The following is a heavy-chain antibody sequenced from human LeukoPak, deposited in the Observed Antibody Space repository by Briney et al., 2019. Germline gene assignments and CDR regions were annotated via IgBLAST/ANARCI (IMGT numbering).Heavy chain of an antibody. D-gene: IGHD2-2*01. V-gene: IGHV3-48*03. CDR3: AKERVDSTVFDY. CDR2: ISSSGRTI. CDR1: GFTFISFE. J-gene: IGHJ4*02. Sequence: GGSLRLSCAASGFTFISFEMNWVRQAPGKGLEWLSYISSSGRTIYYADSVQGRFTISRDNSKNTLYLQMNSLRAEDTAVYYCAKERVDSTVFDYWGQGTLVTVSS.